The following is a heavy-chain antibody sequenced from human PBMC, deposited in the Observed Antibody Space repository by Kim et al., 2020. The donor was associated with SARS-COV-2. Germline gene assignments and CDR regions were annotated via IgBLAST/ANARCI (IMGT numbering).Heavy chain of an antibody. CDR3: ARGYSSSWYWAFDI. J-gene: IGHJ3*02. D-gene: IGHD6-13*01. Sequence: YPGAVKGRFPISRENAKNSLYLKMNRLRAGDTAVYYCARGYSSSWYWAFDIWGQGTMVTVSS. V-gene: IGHV3-13*01.